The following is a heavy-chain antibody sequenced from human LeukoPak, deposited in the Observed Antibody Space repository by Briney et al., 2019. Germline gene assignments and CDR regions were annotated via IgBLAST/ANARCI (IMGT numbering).Heavy chain of an antibody. V-gene: IGHV4-39*01. CDR2: VYYSGGT. CDR3: ATQAAGGPLDY. Sequence: SETLSFTCTVSGGSISSSTYYWGWIRQPPGKGLEWIGTVYYSGGTSYYPSLKSRVTISVDTSKNQFSLKLTSVTAADTAVYYCATQAAGGPLDYWGQGTLVTVSS. J-gene: IGHJ4*02. D-gene: IGHD2-15*01. CDR1: GGSISSSTYY.